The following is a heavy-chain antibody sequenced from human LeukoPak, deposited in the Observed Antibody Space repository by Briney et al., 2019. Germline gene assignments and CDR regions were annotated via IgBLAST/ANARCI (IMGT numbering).Heavy chain of an antibody. V-gene: IGHV3-48*01. Sequence: GGSLRLSCAASGFTFSSYSMNWVHQAPGKGLEWVSYISSSSSTIYYADSVKGRFTISRDNSKNTLYLQMNSLRAEDTAVYYCAKNRGLPLWGQGTLVTVSS. CDR3: AKNRGLPL. J-gene: IGHJ4*02. CDR2: ISSSSSTI. CDR1: GFTFSSYS.